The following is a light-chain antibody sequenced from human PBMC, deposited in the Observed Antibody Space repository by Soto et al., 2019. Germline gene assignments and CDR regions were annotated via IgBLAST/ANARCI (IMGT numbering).Light chain of an antibody. CDR2: GAS. J-gene: IGKJ1*01. CDR1: QSVSSSY. Sequence: EIVLTQSPGTLSLSPGERATLSCRASQSVSSSYLAWYQQKPGQAPRLLIYGASSRATGTPDRFSGSGSGTDFTLTISRLEPEDFAVYYCQQYGSSPQLFGQGTKVEIK. CDR3: QQYGSSPQL. V-gene: IGKV3-20*01.